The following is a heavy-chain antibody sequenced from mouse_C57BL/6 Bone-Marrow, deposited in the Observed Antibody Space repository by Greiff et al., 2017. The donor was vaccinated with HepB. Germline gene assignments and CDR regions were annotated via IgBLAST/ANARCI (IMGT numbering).Heavy chain of an antibody. CDR3: ALSERLLRAWFAY. CDR1: GYTFTDYT. J-gene: IGHJ3*01. Sequence: QVQLQQSDAELVKPGASVKISCKVSGYTFTDYTIHWMKQRPEQGLEWIGDIHPRDGSTKYNEKFKGKATLTADKSSSTAYMQLNSLTSEDSAVYFCALSERLLRAWFAYWGQGTLVTVSA. V-gene: IGHV1-78*01. CDR2: IHPRDGST. D-gene: IGHD1-1*01.